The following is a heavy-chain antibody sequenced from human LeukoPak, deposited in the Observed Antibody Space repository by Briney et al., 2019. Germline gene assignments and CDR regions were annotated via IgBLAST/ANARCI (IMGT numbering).Heavy chain of an antibody. CDR2: IYHSGST. D-gene: IGHD1-1*01. CDR3: ARVSGMRWFAP. CDR1: GYSISSGYY. V-gene: IGHV4-38-2*02. Sequence: SETLSLTCTVSGYSISSGYYWGWIRQPPGRGLEWIGSIYHSGSTYYNPSLKSRVTISVDTSKNQFSLKLSSVTAADTAVYYCARVSGMRWFAPWGQGTLVTVSS. J-gene: IGHJ5*02.